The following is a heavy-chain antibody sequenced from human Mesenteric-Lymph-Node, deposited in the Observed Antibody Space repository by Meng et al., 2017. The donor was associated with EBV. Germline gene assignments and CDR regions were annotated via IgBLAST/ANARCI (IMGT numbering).Heavy chain of an antibody. D-gene: IGHD3-22*01. Sequence: VQIKRWGAGLLQPSETPPLSCAVYGGSFSGYNWTWIRQPPGKGLSWIGEINHSGSTKYNPSLESRVTISVDTSKNQFSLKLTSVAAADTGVYFCARGRLGKSYSDPSGYSDFDYWGQGTLVTVSS. V-gene: IGHV4-34*01. J-gene: IGHJ4*02. CDR2: INHSGST. CDR1: GGSFSGYN. CDR3: ARGRLGKSYSDPSGYSDFDY.